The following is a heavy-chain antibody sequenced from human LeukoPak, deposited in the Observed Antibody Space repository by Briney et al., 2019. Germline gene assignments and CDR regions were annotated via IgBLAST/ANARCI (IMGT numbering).Heavy chain of an antibody. CDR2: IRQDGSQK. V-gene: IGHV3-7*01. CDR1: GFTFSSYW. Sequence: QAGESLRLSCAASGFTFSSYWMSWVRQAPGKGLEWVATIRQDGSQKYYVDSVKGRFTISRDNAKNSLYLQMNSLRAEDTAVYYCARESGSVTSEVDFDYWGQGTLVTVSS. J-gene: IGHJ4*02. CDR3: ARESGSVTSEVDFDY. D-gene: IGHD4-17*01.